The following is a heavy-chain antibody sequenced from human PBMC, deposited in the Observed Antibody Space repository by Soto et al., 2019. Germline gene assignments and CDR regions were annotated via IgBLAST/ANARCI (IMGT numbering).Heavy chain of an antibody. D-gene: IGHD1-26*01. CDR2: IIAGNGNT. CDR1: GYTFTAYV. V-gene: IGHV1-3*01. Sequence: GASVKVSCKASGYTFTAYVLQWVRQAPGQTPEWMGWIIAGNGNTEYSQKFKGRVTITMDTSAGTAYMELSSLRSEDTAVYYCARDSVVAAGSWCDYWGQGTLVTVSS. J-gene: IGHJ4*02. CDR3: ARDSVVAAGSWCDY.